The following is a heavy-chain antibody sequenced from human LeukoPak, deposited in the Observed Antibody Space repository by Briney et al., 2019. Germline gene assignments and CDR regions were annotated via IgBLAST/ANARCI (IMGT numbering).Heavy chain of an antibody. CDR3: ARDLPDSGYDPVRDFDY. Sequence: GGSLRLSCAASGFTFGSYSMNWVRQAPGKGLEWVSSISSSSSYIYYADSVKGRFTISRDNAKNSLYLQMNSLRAEDTAVYYCARDLPDSGYDPVRDFDYWGQGTLVTVSS. CDR2: ISSSSSYI. CDR1: GFTFGSYS. V-gene: IGHV3-21*01. J-gene: IGHJ4*02. D-gene: IGHD5-12*01.